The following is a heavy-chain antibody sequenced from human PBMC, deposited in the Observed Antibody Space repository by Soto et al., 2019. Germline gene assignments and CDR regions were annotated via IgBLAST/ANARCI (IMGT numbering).Heavy chain of an antibody. Sequence: GGSLRLSCAASGFTFDDYAMHWVRQAPGKGLEWVSGISWNSGSIGYADSVKGRFTISRDNAKNSLYLQMNSLRAEDTALYYCATHEYYYDSSGYYSAEYFQHWGQGTLVTVSS. J-gene: IGHJ1*01. D-gene: IGHD3-22*01. CDR3: ATHEYYYDSSGYYSAEYFQH. V-gene: IGHV3-9*01. CDR1: GFTFDDYA. CDR2: ISWNSGSI.